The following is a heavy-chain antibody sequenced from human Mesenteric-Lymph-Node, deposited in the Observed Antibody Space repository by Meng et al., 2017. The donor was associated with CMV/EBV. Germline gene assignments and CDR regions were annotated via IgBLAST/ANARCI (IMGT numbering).Heavy chain of an antibody. CDR2: IKSKTDGGTA. CDR3: STDGIHDYGSDY. CDR1: GFTFNNAW. V-gene: IGHV3-15*01. J-gene: IGHJ4*02. Sequence: GGSLRLSCAASGFTFNNAWMSWVRQAPGKGLEWVGRIKSKTDGGTADYAAPVKGRFTISRDDSKNTLYPQINSLKTEDTAVYYCSTDGIHDYGSDYWGQGTLVTVSS. D-gene: IGHD4-17*01.